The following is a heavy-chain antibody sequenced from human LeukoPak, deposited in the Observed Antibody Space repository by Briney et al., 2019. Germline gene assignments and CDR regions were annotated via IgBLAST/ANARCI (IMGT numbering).Heavy chain of an antibody. Sequence: ASVKVSCKASGYTFTGYYMHGVRQAPGQGLEGMGWINPNSGGKNYAQKFQGRVTMTRDTSISTAYMELSRLRSDDTAVYYCARDLYDSSGNTSVNAFDIWGQGTMVTVSS. V-gene: IGHV1-2*02. CDR1: GYTFTGYY. CDR3: ARDLYDSSGNTSVNAFDI. D-gene: IGHD3-22*01. J-gene: IGHJ3*02. CDR2: INPNSGGK.